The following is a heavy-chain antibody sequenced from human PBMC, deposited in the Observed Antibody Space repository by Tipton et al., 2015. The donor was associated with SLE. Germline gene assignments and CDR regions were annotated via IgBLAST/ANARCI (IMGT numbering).Heavy chain of an antibody. Sequence: TLSLTCLVTGDSISRGGHYYWGWIRQSPGKGLQWIGSLLYSGTTSYNPSLMSRVSISLDTSRNHFSLNLKSVTDADTAVYYCARGDNWDYMNSWGQGTLVTVSS. V-gene: IGHV4-39*07. J-gene: IGHJ4*02. CDR1: GDSISRGGHYY. D-gene: IGHD1-7*01. CDR3: ARGDNWDYMNS. CDR2: LLYSGTT.